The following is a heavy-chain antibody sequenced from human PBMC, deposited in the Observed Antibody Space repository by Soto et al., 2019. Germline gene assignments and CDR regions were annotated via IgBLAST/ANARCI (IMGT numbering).Heavy chain of an antibody. J-gene: IGHJ6*02. D-gene: IGHD6-13*01. CDR2: IYSGGST. CDR3: ARDRRSIAAAGYYYYYGMDV. V-gene: IGHV3-53*01. CDR1: GFTVSSNY. Sequence: GGSLRLSCAASGFTVSSNYMSWVRQAPGKGLEWVSVIYSGGSTYYADSVKGRFTISRDNSKNTLYLQMNSLRAEDTAVYYCARDRRSIAAAGYYYYYGMDVWGQGTTVTVSS.